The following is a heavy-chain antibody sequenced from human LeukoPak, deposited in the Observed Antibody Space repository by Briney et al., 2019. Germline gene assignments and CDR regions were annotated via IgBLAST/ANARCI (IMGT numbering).Heavy chain of an antibody. CDR2: IYSGGST. Sequence: GGSLRLSCAASGFTVSSNYMSWVRQAPGTGLEWVSVIYSGGSTYYADSVKGRFTISRDNSKNTLYLQMNSLRAEDTAVYYCAREENTAMVTDYGMDVWGQGTTDTVSS. V-gene: IGHV3-66*01. CDR1: GFTVSSNY. D-gene: IGHD5-18*01. CDR3: AREENTAMVTDYGMDV. J-gene: IGHJ6*02.